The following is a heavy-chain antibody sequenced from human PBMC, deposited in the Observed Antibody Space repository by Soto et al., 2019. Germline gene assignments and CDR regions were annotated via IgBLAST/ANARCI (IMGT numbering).Heavy chain of an antibody. CDR1: GYSFPGYW. Sequence: GESLKISCKASGYSFPGYWIGWVRQMPGKGLEWMGIIYPDNSDTRYSPSFQGQVTISADKSINTAYLQWSSLKASDTAMYYCARQAATVATVPLLYFDPWGQGTLVT. V-gene: IGHV5-51*01. J-gene: IGHJ4*02. D-gene: IGHD1-1*01. CDR3: ARQAATVATVPLLYFDP. CDR2: IYPDNSDT.